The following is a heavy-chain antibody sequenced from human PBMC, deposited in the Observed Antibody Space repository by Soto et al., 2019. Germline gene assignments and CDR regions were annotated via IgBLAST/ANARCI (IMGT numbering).Heavy chain of an antibody. Sequence: QVQLQQWGAGLLKPSETLSLTCAVYGGSFSGYYWSWIRQPPGKGLEWIGEINHSGSTNYNPSLKSRVTISVDTSKNQFSLKLSSVTAADTAVYYCASEYSSSRRNWFGPWGQGTLVTVSS. D-gene: IGHD6-13*01. V-gene: IGHV4-34*01. CDR2: INHSGST. CDR3: ASEYSSSRRNWFGP. CDR1: GGSFSGYY. J-gene: IGHJ5*02.